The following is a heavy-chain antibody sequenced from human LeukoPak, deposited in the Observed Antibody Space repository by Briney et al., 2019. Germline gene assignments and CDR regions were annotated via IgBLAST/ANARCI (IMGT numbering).Heavy chain of an antibody. CDR3: AREFPDSGPYGMDV. Sequence: GASVKVSCKASGGTFSSYAISWVRQAPGQGLEWMGRIIPILGIANYAQKFQGRVTITADKSTSTAYMELSSLRSEDTAVYYCAREFPDSGPYGMDVWGQGTTVTVSS. CDR2: IIPILGIA. J-gene: IGHJ6*02. D-gene: IGHD2-15*01. V-gene: IGHV1-69*04. CDR1: GGTFSSYA.